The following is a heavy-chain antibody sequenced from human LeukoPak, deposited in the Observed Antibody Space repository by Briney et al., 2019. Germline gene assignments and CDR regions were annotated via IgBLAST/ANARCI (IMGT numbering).Heavy chain of an antibody. CDR1: GYSISSGYY. J-gene: IGHJ3*02. D-gene: IGHD3-22*01. Sequence: SETLSLTCTVSGYSISSGYYWGWIRQPPGQGLEWIGSIYHSGSTYYNPSLKSRVTISVDTSKNQFSLKLSSVTAADTAVYYCARDASLYYYDSSGDAFDIWGQGTMVTVSS. CDR3: ARDASLYYYDSSGDAFDI. V-gene: IGHV4-38-2*02. CDR2: IYHSGST.